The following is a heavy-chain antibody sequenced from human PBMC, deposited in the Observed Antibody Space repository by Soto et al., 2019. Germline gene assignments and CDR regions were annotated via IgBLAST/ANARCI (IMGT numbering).Heavy chain of an antibody. D-gene: IGHD2-15*01. J-gene: IGHJ4*02. CDR2: IWYDGSNK. Sequence: VQLVESGGGVVQPGRSLRLSCAASGFTFSSYGMHWVRQAPGKGLEWVAVIWYDGSNKYYADSVKGRFTISRDNSKNTLYLQMNSLRAEDTAVYYCARDRRDCSGGSCYSMIDYWGQGTLVTVSS. CDR3: ARDRRDCSGGSCYSMIDY. V-gene: IGHV3-33*01. CDR1: GFTFSSYG.